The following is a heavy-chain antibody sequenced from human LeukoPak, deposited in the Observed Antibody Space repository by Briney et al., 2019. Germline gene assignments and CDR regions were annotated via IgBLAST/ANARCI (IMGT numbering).Heavy chain of an antibody. J-gene: IGHJ4*02. CDR2: ISAYNGNT. V-gene: IGHV1-18*01. CDR1: GYTFTSYG. CDR3: ARSYSSSWYSFSGSPYYFDY. D-gene: IGHD6-13*01. Sequence: ASVKVSCKASGYTFTSYGISWVRQAPGQGLEWMGWISAYNGNTNYAQKLRGRVTMTTDTSTSTAYMELRSLRSDDTAVYYCARSYSSSWYSFSGSPYYFDYWGQGTLVTVSS.